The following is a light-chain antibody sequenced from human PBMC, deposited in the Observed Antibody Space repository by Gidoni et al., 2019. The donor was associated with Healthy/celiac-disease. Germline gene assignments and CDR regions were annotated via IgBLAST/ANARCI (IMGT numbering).Light chain of an antibody. CDR2: WAS. CDR1: QSVLYSSNNKNY. J-gene: IGKJ3*01. CDR3: QQYYSTPEA. V-gene: IGKV4-1*01. Sequence: DLVMHHTPGSLAVSLGERATIHCKSSQSVLYSSNNKNYLAWYQQKPGQPPKLLIYWASTRETGVPDRFSGSGSGTDFTLTISSLQAEDVAVYYCQQYYSTPEAFGPGTKVDIK.